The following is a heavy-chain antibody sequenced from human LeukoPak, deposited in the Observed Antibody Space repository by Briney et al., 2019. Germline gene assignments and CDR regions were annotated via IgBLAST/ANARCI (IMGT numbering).Heavy chain of an antibody. CDR2: IHYSGGT. J-gene: IGHJ4*02. D-gene: IGHD4-17*01. CDR1: GGSITTYY. CDR3: ARNVGTAVTGGRYFDT. Sequence: SETLSPTCTVSGGSITTYYWSWIRQPPGKGLEWIGYIHYSGGTNYNPSLKSRVTISLDTSKNQFSLNLSSVAAADTAVYYCARNVGTAVTGGRYFDTWGQGTLVPVSS. V-gene: IGHV4-59*01.